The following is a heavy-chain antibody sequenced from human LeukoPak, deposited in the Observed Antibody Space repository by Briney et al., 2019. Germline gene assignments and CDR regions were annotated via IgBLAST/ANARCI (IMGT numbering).Heavy chain of an antibody. Sequence: GGSLRLSCAAPGFTFSSYWMNWVRLAPGKGLEWVANIKEDGSEKYYVDSVEGRFTISRDNAKNSLYLQMNSLRAGDTAVYYCARGGGYYFDHLGQGTLVTVSS. CDR3: ARGGGYYFDH. CDR2: IKEDGSEK. J-gene: IGHJ4*02. D-gene: IGHD5-24*01. V-gene: IGHV3-7*01. CDR1: GFTFSSYW.